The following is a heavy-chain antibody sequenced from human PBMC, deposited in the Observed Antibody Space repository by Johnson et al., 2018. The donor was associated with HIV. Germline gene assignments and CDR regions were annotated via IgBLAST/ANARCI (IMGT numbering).Heavy chain of an antibody. CDR3: MTDILTGYYNPDGFDI. CDR2: IRYDESNE. CDR1: GFTVSSNY. J-gene: IGHJ3*02. V-gene: IGHV3-30*02. Sequence: QVQLVESGGGLVQPGGSLRLSCAASGFTVSSNYMSWVRQAPGKGLEWVAFIRYDESNEYYADSVKGRFTISRDNSKNTLYLQMSGLRVEDTAVYYCMTDILTGYYNPDGFDIWGQGTMVTVS. D-gene: IGHD3-9*01.